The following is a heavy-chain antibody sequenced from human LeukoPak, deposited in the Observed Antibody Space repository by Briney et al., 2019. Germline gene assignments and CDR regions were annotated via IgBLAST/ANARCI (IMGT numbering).Heavy chain of an antibody. CDR3: ARDRFRVVPAAIPDY. J-gene: IGHJ4*02. D-gene: IGHD2-2*02. Sequence: ASVKVSCKASGYTFTGYYMHWVRQAPGQGLEWMGWINPNSGGTNYAQKFQGRVTMTRGTSISTAYMELSRLRSDDTAVYYCARDRFRVVPAAIPDYWGQGTLVTVSS. CDR1: GYTFTGYY. V-gene: IGHV1-2*02. CDR2: INPNSGGT.